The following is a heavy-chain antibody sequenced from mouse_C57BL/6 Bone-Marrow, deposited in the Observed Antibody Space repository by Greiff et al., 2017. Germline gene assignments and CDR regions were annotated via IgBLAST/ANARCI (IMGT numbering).Heavy chain of an antibody. CDR1: GFTFSSYG. J-gene: IGHJ4*01. CDR3: ARHYYGSSYAMDY. Sequence: DVMLVESGGDLVKPGGSLKLSCAASGFTFSSYGMPWVRQTPDKRLEWVATISRGGSYTYYPDSVKGRSTISRDNAKNTLYLQMSSLKSEDTAMYYCARHYYGSSYAMDYWGEGTSVTVSS. CDR2: ISRGGSYT. D-gene: IGHD1-1*01. V-gene: IGHV5-6*02.